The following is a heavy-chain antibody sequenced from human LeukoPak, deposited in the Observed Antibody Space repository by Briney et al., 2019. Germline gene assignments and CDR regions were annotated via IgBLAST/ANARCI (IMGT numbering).Heavy chain of an antibody. D-gene: IGHD3-22*01. CDR2: ISGSGGST. CDR1: GGTFSFYA. J-gene: IGHJ4*02. V-gene: IGHV3-23*01. Sequence: SCKASGGTFSFYAINWVRQAPGKGLEWVSAISGSGGSTYYADSVKGRFTISRDNPKNTLYLQMNSLRAEDTAVYYCAKKSYYDSSGYYYFDFWGQGTLVTVSS. CDR3: AKKSYYDSSGYYYFDF.